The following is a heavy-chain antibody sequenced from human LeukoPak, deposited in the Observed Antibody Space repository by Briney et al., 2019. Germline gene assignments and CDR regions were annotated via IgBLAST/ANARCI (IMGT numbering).Heavy chain of an antibody. Sequence: SQTLSPTCTVSGGSISSGDYYWSWIRQPPGKGLEWIGYIYYSGSTYYNPSLKSRVTISVDTSKNQFSLKLSSVTAADTAVYYCARKSVDSSARAFDYWGQGTLVTVSS. CDR2: IYYSGST. V-gene: IGHV4-30-4*01. J-gene: IGHJ4*02. D-gene: IGHD3-22*01. CDR1: GGSISSGDYY. CDR3: ARKSVDSSARAFDY.